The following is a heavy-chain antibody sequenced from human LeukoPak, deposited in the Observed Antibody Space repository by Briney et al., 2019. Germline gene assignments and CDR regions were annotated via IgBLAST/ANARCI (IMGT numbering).Heavy chain of an antibody. CDR2: ISGSSDYI. D-gene: IGHD4-17*01. Sequence: GGSLRLSCAASGFTFSSYAMNWVRQAPGKGLEWVPSISGSSDYIYYGDSVKGRFTISRDNAKNSLYLQMNSLRAEDTAVYYCARDHYGDYYFDYWGRGTLVTVSS. J-gene: IGHJ4*02. CDR3: ARDHYGDYYFDY. CDR1: GFTFSSYA. V-gene: IGHV3-21*01.